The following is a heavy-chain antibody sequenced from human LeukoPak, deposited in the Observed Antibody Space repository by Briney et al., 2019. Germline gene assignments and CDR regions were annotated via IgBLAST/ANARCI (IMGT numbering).Heavy chain of an antibody. J-gene: IGHJ4*02. CDR1: GYTFTSYG. D-gene: IGHD2-15*01. V-gene: IGHV1-18*01. CDR2: ISAYNGNT. Sequence: ASVKVSCKASGYTFTSYGISWVRQAPGQGLEWMGWISAYNGNTNYAQKLQGRVTMTTDTSTSTAYMELRSLRSEDTAVYYCARDLGPSRYCSGGSCYSYYSDYWGQGTLVTVSS. CDR3: ARDLGPSRYCSGGSCYSYYSDY.